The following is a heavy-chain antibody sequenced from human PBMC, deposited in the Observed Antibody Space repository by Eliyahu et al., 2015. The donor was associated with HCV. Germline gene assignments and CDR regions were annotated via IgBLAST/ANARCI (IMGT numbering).Heavy chain of an antibody. J-gene: IGHJ4*02. CDR1: GFXFXKFX. CDR3: TRGGCSGGACSFGSNDDY. CDR2: ISHDGSKK. D-gene: IGHD2-15*01. V-gene: IGHV3-30-3*01. Sequence: QVQLVESGGGLVQPGGSLRLSXAASGFXFXKFXMPWVRQAPGKGLKWVAVISHDGSKKYYADSVKGRFTISRDDSKNTLFLQMNSLTPEDTAVYYCTRGGCSGGACSFGSNDDYWGQGTLVTVSS.